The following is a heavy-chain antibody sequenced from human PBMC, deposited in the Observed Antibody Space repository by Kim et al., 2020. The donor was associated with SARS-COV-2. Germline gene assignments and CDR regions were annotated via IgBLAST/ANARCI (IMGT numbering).Heavy chain of an antibody. CDR2: SEDSGST. J-gene: IGHJ4*02. Sequence: SETLSLTCTVSGGSISSYYWSWIRQPPGKGLEWIGDSEDSGSTNYNPSLKSRVTISVDTSKNQFSLKLSSVTAADTAVYYCARGGRFNEYYYDSSLDYWGQGTLVTVSS. D-gene: IGHD3-22*01. CDR3: ARGGRFNEYYYDSSLDY. V-gene: IGHV4-59*01. CDR1: GGSISSYY.